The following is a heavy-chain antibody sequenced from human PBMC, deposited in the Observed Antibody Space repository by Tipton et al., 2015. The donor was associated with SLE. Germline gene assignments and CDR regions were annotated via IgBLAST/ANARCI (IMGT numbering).Heavy chain of an antibody. CDR2: MYPGDSDT. Sequence: QLVQSGAEVKKPGESLKISCKASGYKFSTYWIGWVRQRPGKGLEWMGIMYPGDSDTRYNPAFQGQVAFSADESISTAYLQWSSLKASDTAIYYCARHLKSFYIGNYFDYWGQGTLVTVSS. D-gene: IGHD5-12*01. J-gene: IGHJ4*02. CDR3: ARHLKSFYIGNYFDY. V-gene: IGHV5-51*01. CDR1: GYKFSTYW.